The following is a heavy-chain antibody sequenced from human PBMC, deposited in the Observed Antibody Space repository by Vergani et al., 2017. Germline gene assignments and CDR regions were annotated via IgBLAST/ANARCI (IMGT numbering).Heavy chain of an antibody. CDR3: ARALAARSYYYYGMDV. V-gene: IGHV1-69*04. J-gene: IGHJ6*02. D-gene: IGHD6-6*01. CDR2: IIPILGIA. CDR1: GGTFSSYA. Sequence: QVQLVQSGAEVKKPGSSVKVSCKASGGTFSSYAISWVRQAPGQGLEWMGRIIPILGIATYAQKFQGRVTITADKSTSTAYMELSSLRSEDTAVYYCARALAARSYYYYGMDVWGQGTTVTVSS.